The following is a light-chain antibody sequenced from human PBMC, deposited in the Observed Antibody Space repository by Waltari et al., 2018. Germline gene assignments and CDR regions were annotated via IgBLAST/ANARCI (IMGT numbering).Light chain of an antibody. J-gene: IGKJ2*01. V-gene: IGKV4-1*01. Sequence: DIVMTQSPDSLAVSLGERVTIHCKSSQSVFSSSSNKNQLAWYQLKPGQPPKLLIYWASTRESGVPVRFSGSGSGTDFTLTISSLEAEDAALYFCHQYFDTPQTFGQGTRLEIK. CDR2: WAS. CDR3: HQYFDTPQT. CDR1: QSVFSSSSNKNQ.